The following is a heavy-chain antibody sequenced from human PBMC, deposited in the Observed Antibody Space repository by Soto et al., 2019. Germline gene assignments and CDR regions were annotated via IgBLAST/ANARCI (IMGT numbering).Heavy chain of an antibody. Sequence: GGSLRLSCAASGFTCSTYAMTWFRQAPGRGLEWVSTILHDETPFYTDSVKGRFTISRDNVRGTLYLQMNGLRVEDAALYFCAKDLFPTSGQRFFFESWGQGSLVTVSS. V-gene: IGHV3-23*01. CDR2: ILHDETP. CDR1: GFTCSTYA. CDR3: AKDLFPTSGQRFFFES. J-gene: IGHJ4*02. D-gene: IGHD2-21*01.